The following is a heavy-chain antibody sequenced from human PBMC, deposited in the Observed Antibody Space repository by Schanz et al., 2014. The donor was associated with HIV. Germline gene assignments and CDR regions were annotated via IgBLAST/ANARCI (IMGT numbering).Heavy chain of an antibody. CDR3: AKVGRIYSTTWIDH. Sequence: VQLVESGGGVVQPGRSLRLSCAASGFTFSSYAMHWVRQAPGKGLEWVAVISFDESNVYYADSVKGRFTISRDNSKNTVYLQMNSLRGEDSAVYYCAKVGRIYSTTWIDHWGQGTLVTVSS. CDR2: ISFDESNV. D-gene: IGHD6-13*01. V-gene: IGHV3-30-3*01. J-gene: IGHJ4*02. CDR1: GFTFSSYA.